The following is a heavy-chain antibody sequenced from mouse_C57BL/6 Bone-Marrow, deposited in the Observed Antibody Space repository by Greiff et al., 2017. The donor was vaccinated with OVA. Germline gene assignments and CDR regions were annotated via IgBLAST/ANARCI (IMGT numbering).Heavy chain of an antibody. V-gene: IGHV2-5*01. CDR3: AKSEGGAFIYSVGLDY. CDR2: IWRGGST. Sequence: VKLQESGPGLVQPSQSLSITCTVSGFSLTSYGVHWVRQSPGKGLEWLGVIWRGGSTDYNAAFMSRLSITKDNSKSQVFFKMNSLQADDAAIYYWAKSEGGAFIYSVGLDYWGQGTTLTVSS. D-gene: IGHD1-1*01. J-gene: IGHJ2*01. CDR1: GFSLTSYG.